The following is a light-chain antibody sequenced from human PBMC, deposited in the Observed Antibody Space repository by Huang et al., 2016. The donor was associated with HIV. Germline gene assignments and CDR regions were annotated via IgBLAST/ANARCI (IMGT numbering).Light chain of an antibody. CDR1: QTINCY. CDR2: AAS. CDR3: QQTYSSPRT. Sequence: DIQMTQSPSSLSASVGDSVTITCRASQTINCYRHWDQQKPGKAPQLLIYAASNLQSGGPSRFSGGGSGTDFTLTISSLQPEDFATYYCQQTYSSPRTFGQGTKVDIK. V-gene: IGKV1-39*01. J-gene: IGKJ1*01.